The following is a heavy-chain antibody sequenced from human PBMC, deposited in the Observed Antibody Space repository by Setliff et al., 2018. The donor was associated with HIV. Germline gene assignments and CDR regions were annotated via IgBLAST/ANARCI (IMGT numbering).Heavy chain of an antibody. CDR2: ITYSGSA. J-gene: IGHJ4*02. D-gene: IGHD3-9*01. Sequence: SETLSLTCTVSGGSISSDDYYWNWIRQPPGKGLEWIGYITYSGSAYYNPSLKSRVIISVDTSKNQFSLILRSVTAADTAMYYCARAIVKTGYHTKSRVFDYWGQGTLVTVSS. V-gene: IGHV4-30-4*08. CDR1: GGSISSDDYY. CDR3: ARAIVKTGYHTKSRVFDY.